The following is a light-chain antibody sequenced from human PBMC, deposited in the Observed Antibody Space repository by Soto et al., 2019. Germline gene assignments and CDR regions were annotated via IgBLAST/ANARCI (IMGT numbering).Light chain of an antibody. Sequence: EIVLTQSPGTLSLSPGERATLFCRASQSVSSSHLAWYQQKPGQAPRLLIYAASSRAAGIPDNFSGSGSGTDFTLTISRLEPEYFAVYYCQQSGTSSGWTFDQETKVAIK. V-gene: IGKV3-20*01. CDR2: AAS. CDR1: QSVSSSH. J-gene: IGKJ1*01. CDR3: QQSGTSSGWT.